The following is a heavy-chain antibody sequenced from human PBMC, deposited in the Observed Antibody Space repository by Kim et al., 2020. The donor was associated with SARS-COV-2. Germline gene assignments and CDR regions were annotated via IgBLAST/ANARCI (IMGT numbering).Heavy chain of an antibody. Sequence: ASVKVSCKASGYTFTSYGISWVRQAPGQGLEWMGWISAYNGNTNYAQKLQGRVTMTTDTSTSTAYMELRSLRSDDTAVYYCARVSHQIHDCSSTSCYEGDDAFDIWGQGTMVTVSS. CDR2: ISAYNGNT. D-gene: IGHD2-2*01. CDR3: ARVSHQIHDCSSTSCYEGDDAFDI. V-gene: IGHV1-18*01. CDR1: GYTFTSYG. J-gene: IGHJ3*02.